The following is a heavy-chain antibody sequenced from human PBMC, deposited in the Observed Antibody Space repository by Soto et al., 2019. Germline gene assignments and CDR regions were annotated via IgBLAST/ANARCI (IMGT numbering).Heavy chain of an antibody. D-gene: IGHD3-16*01. CDR1: GYHFYGYW. V-gene: IGHV5-51*01. CDR2: IYPDHSQT. CDR3: AGFGGAALSDNWFDR. Sequence: GESLKISCKGSGYHFYGYWIGWMRQMPGKGLEWMGIIYPDHSQTIYSPSLQGQVTMSADKSINTAYLQWSSLKASDSAMYYCAGFGGAALSDNWFDRWGQGTLVTFSS. J-gene: IGHJ5*02.